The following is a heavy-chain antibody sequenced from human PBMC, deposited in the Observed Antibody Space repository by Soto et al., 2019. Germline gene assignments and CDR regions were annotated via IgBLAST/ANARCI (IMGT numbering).Heavy chain of an antibody. Sequence: QVQLVQSGAEVKKPGSSVKVSCKASGGTFSSYAISWVRQAPGQGLEWMGGIIPIFGTANYAQKFQGRVTITADESTSTAYRELSSLRSEDTAVYYCARAMSGLWQPKEGAFDIWGQGTMVTVSS. J-gene: IGHJ3*02. CDR3: ARAMSGLWQPKEGAFDI. D-gene: IGHD5-18*01. V-gene: IGHV1-69*01. CDR1: GGTFSSYA. CDR2: IIPIFGTA.